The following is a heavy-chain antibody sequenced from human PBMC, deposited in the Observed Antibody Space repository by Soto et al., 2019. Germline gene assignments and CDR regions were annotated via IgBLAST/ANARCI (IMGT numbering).Heavy chain of an antibody. Sequence: EVQLVQSGAEVRKPGDSLKISCKTSGYGFTGFWIGWVRQMPGKGLEWMGIIYPRDSEVKYGPSFQGHVTISVDTSIDTDYLQWTNLNISDTAMYYCPRHLEVPFHGRVTFSYWLDVWGQGTTVPVSS. CDR1: GYGFTGFW. CDR2: IYPRDSEV. V-gene: IGHV5-51*01. J-gene: IGHJ6*02. CDR3: PRHLEVPFHGRVTFSYWLDV. D-gene: IGHD2-15*01.